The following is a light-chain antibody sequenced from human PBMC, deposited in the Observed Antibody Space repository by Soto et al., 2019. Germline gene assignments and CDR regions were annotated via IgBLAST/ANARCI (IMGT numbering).Light chain of an antibody. Sequence: QSVLTQPPSASGAPGQRVTISCSGSSSNVESNFVNWYQQLPGTVPKLLIYGSNNRPSGVPDRFSGSKSGTSASLAITGLQADDEATYYCQSYDSGLPWVFGGGTKLTVL. V-gene: IGLV1-40*01. J-gene: IGLJ3*02. CDR3: QSYDSGLPWV. CDR1: SSNVESNF. CDR2: GSN.